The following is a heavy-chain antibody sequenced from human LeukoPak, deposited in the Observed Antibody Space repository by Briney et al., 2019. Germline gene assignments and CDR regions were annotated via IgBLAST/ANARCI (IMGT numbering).Heavy chain of an antibody. CDR1: GFTFSGYA. CDR2: ISGSGGST. CDR3: AKDPASRRYFDY. D-gene: IGHD6-6*01. Sequence: GGSLRLSCAASGFTFSGYAMSWVRQAPGKGLEWVSAISGSGGSTYYADSVKGRFTISRDNSKNTLYLQMNSLRAEDTAVYYCAKDPASRRYFDYWGQGTLVTVSS. J-gene: IGHJ4*02. V-gene: IGHV3-23*01.